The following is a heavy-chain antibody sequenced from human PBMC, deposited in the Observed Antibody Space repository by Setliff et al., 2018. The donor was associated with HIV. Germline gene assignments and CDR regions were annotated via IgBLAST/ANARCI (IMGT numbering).Heavy chain of an antibody. V-gene: IGHV3-7*01. CDR3: ARVDFWVTSTRDAFDI. CDR1: GFTFSSYW. D-gene: IGHD3-3*01. Sequence: GESLKISCAASGFTFSSYWMSWVRQAPGKGLEWAANIKEDESEKYYVDSVKGRFNISRDNAKKSLYLQLNSLRAEDAAVYYCARVDFWVTSTRDAFDIWGRGTTVTVSS. J-gene: IGHJ3*02. CDR2: IKEDESEK.